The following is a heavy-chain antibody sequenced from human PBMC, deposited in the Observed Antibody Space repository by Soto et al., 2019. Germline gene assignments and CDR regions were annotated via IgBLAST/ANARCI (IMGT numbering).Heavy chain of an antibody. CDR3: ARGEVVAATPGWFDP. D-gene: IGHD2-15*01. V-gene: IGHV1-2*02. CDR1: GYTFTGYY. CDR2: INPNSGGT. Sequence: ASVKVSCKASGYTFTGYYMHWVRQVPGQGLEWMGWINPNSGGTNYAQKFQGRVTMTRDTSVSTAYMELSRLRSDDTAVYYCARGEVVAATPGWFDPWGQGTLVTVSS. J-gene: IGHJ5*02.